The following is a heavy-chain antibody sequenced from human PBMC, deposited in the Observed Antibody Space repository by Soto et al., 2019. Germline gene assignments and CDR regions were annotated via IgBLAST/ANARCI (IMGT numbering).Heavy chain of an antibody. D-gene: IGHD6-25*01. Sequence: QVQMVESGGGVVQPGRSLRLSCAASGFTFSHYAMQWVRQAPGKGLEWVAFISYDGTNTYYADSVKGRFTISKDNSKNTLYLQMNNLRGGDTAVYYCAKPAVVTAFDVWGQGTMVTVSS. V-gene: IGHV3-30-3*02. CDR2: ISYDGTNT. J-gene: IGHJ3*01. CDR3: AKPAVVTAFDV. CDR1: GFTFSHYA.